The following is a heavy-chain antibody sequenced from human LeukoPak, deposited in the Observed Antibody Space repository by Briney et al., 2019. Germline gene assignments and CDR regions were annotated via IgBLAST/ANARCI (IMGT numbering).Heavy chain of an antibody. CDR1: GGSISSYY. V-gene: IGHV4-59*01. CDR2: IYYSGTT. D-gene: IGHD6-13*01. CDR3: ARGVYIAAAQYGY. J-gene: IGHJ4*02. Sequence: PSETLSLTCTVSGGSISSYYWNWIRQPPGKGLEWIGYIYYSGTTNCNPSLKSRVTISVDTSKNQFSLKLSSVTAADTAVYYCARGVYIAAAQYGYWGQGTLVTVSS.